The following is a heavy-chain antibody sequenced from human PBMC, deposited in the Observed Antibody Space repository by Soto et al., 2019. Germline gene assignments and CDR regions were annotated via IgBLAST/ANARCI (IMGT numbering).Heavy chain of an antibody. D-gene: IGHD4-17*01. CDR3: AKDSTVTTSLYFYYYGFDV. CDR2: VSGRGGST. V-gene: IGHV3-23*01. J-gene: IGHJ6*02. Sequence: VQLLESGGGLVQPGGSLRLACTASGFTFNHYAMSWVRQAPGKGLEWVSAVSGRGGSTKYADSVKGRFIISRDNSNSTLYLQMDSLRGEDTSVYYCAKDSTVTTSLYFYYYGFDVWCQGNTVTVSS. CDR1: GFTFNHYA.